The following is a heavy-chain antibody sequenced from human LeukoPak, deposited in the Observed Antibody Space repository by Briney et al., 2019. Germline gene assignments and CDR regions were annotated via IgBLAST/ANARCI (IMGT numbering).Heavy chain of an antibody. V-gene: IGHV1-58*01. D-gene: IGHD4-17*01. Sequence: SVKVPCQASGFTFISSAVQWLRQARGQRLECIGWIVVDSGNKNYAHKFQERVTITRDLSTRTAYMELTSLRSEDTAVYYCAAVVPATWTGDLPAFDIWGQGTMVTVSS. CDR3: AAVVPATWTGDLPAFDI. J-gene: IGHJ3*02. CDR1: GFTFISSA. CDR2: IVVDSGNK.